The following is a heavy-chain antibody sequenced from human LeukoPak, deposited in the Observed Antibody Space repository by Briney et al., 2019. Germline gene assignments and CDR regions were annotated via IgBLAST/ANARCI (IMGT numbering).Heavy chain of an antibody. CDR1: GFTFSSYA. Sequence: AGGSLRLSCAASGFTFSSYAMSWVRRAPGKGLEWVSAISGSGGTTYYADSVKGRFTISRDNSKNTLYLQMNSLRAEDTAIYYCAKTPFGVGSVYHFDYWGQGTLVAVSS. J-gene: IGHJ4*02. CDR3: AKTPFGVGSVYHFDY. CDR2: ISGSGGTT. D-gene: IGHD3-3*01. V-gene: IGHV3-23*01.